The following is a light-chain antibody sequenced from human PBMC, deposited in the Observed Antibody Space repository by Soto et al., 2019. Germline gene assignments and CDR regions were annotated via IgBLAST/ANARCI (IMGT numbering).Light chain of an antibody. CDR1: SSDVGVYNF. CDR3: SSYTSTSTVI. V-gene: IGLV2-14*03. J-gene: IGLJ2*01. Sequence: QSALTQPASVSGSPGQSITISCTGTSSDVGVYNFVSWYQQPPGNAPKLIIYDVSDRPSGVSSRFSGSKSGNTASLNISGLHAEDEADYFCSSYTSTSTVIFGGGTKLTVL. CDR2: DVS.